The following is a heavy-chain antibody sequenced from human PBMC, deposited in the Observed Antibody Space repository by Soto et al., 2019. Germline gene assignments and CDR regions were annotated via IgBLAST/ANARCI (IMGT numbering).Heavy chain of an antibody. D-gene: IGHD2-21*02. Sequence: PSETLSLTCTVSGGSISSYYWSWIRQPAGKGLEWIGRIYTRGSTNYNPSLKSRVTMSVDTSKNQFSLKLSPVTAADTAVYYCAKLSAGINQPTLTTVMTVLAFWGQGVLVTVSS. CDR3: AKLSAGINQPTLTTVMTVLAF. CDR1: GGSISSYY. J-gene: IGHJ4*02. V-gene: IGHV4-4*07. CDR2: IYTRGST.